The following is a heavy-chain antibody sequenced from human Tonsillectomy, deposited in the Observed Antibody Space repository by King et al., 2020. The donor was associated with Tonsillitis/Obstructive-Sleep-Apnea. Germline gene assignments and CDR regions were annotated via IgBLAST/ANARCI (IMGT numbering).Heavy chain of an antibody. D-gene: IGHD3-22*01. CDR2: IYSGGST. J-gene: IGHJ6*02. Sequence: VQLVESGGGLIQPGGSLRLSCAASGFTVSSNYMSWVRQAPGKGLEWVSVIYSGGSTYYADSVKGRFTISRDNSKNTLYLQMNSLRAEDTAVYYCARDPTYYYDSSGHYYGMDVWGQGTTDTVSS. V-gene: IGHV3-53*01. CDR3: ARDPTYYYDSSGHYYGMDV. CDR1: GFTVSSNY.